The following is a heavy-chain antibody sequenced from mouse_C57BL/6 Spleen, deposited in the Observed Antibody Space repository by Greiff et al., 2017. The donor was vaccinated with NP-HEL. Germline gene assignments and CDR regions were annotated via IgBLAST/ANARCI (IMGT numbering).Heavy chain of an antibody. Sequence: QVQLKQPGAELVMPGASVKLSCKASGYTFTSYWMHWVKQRPGQGLEWIGEIDPSDSYTNYNQKFKGKSTLTVDKSSSTAYMQLSSLTSEDSAVYYCARRGSSYNYYAMDYWGQGTSVTVSS. D-gene: IGHD1-1*01. CDR3: ARRGSSYNYYAMDY. J-gene: IGHJ4*01. CDR2: IDPSDSYT. CDR1: GYTFTSYW. V-gene: IGHV1-69*01.